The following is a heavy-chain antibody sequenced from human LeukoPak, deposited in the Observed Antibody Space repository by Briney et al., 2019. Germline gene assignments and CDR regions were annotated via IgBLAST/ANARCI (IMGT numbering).Heavy chain of an antibody. V-gene: IGHV3-21*01. D-gene: IGHD3-10*01. CDR1: GVTFRSYS. Sequence: GGSLRLSCAACGVTFRSYSMNWVRQAPGKGLEWVSSLSSSSSYIYYADSVKGRFTISRDNAKNSLYLQMNSLRAEDTAVYYCARDNIMVRGANNWFDPWGQGTLVTVSS. J-gene: IGHJ5*02. CDR2: LSSSSSYI. CDR3: ARDNIMVRGANNWFDP.